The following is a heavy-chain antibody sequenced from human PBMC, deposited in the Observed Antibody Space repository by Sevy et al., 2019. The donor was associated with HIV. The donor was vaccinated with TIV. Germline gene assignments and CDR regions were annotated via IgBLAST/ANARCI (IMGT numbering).Heavy chain of an antibody. D-gene: IGHD3-10*01. J-gene: IGHJ4*02. CDR2: IDYTGST. CDR3: ARHEAGSGTHYNLIEY. CDR1: GGSISGYY. Sequence: SQTLSLTCAVSGGSISGYYWSWIRQPPGKGLEWIGYIDYTGSTNYSPSLKSRVTISVDTSKSQFSLKLNSVTAADTAFYYCARHEAGSGTHYNLIEYRGQGTLVTVSS. V-gene: IGHV4-59*08.